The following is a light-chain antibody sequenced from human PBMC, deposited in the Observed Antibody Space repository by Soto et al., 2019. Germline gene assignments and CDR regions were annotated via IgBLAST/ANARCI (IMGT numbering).Light chain of an antibody. CDR2: TAS. CDR1: QGISSY. Sequence: DIQITQSPSSLSASVGDRVTITCRASQGISSYLNWYQQKTGKAPNLLIYTASSLQSGVPSRFSGSGSGTEFTLTISRLQPDDFETYYCQHYNSYSEAFGQGTKVDIK. J-gene: IGKJ1*01. V-gene: IGKV1-39*01. CDR3: QHYNSYSEA.